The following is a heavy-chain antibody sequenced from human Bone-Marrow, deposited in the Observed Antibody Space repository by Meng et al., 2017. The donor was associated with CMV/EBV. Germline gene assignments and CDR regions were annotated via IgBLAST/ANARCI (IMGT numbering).Heavy chain of an antibody. V-gene: IGHV1-2*02. Sequence: HVQRVQSGAEVKKPGASVKVSCKASGYTFTGYYMHWVRQAPGQGLEWMGWINPNSGGTKYAQKFQGRVTMTRDTSISTAYMELSRLRSDDTAVYYCARASTTVVTPSWFDPWGQGTLVTVSS. CDR3: ARASTTVVTPSWFDP. J-gene: IGHJ5*02. D-gene: IGHD4-23*01. CDR2: INPNSGGT. CDR1: GYTFTGYY.